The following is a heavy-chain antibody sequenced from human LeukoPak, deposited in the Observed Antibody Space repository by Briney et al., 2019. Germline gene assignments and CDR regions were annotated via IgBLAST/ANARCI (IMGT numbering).Heavy chain of an antibody. Sequence: GSLRLSCAASGFTFSDSYMTWIRQPPGKGLEWIGSIYYSGSTYYNPSLKSRVTISVDTSKKQFSLKLNSVTAADTAMYYCARHGGSGWTIDYWGQGTLVTVSS. D-gene: IGHD6-19*01. CDR2: IYYSGST. CDR3: ARHGGSGWTIDY. V-gene: IGHV4-38-2*01. CDR1: GFTFSDSY. J-gene: IGHJ4*02.